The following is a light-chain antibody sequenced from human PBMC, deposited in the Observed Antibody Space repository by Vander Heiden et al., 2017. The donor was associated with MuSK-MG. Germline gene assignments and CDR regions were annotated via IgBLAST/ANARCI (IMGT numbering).Light chain of an antibody. J-gene: IGKJ3*01. CDR3: QQTDTPPFT. Sequence: IQMTQSPSSLSASEGDRVTVTCRASQSISSYLNWYQQKQGKAPKLLIFATSNLQRGVPSRFSGSGSGTDFTLTISSLQPEDYATYYCQQTDTPPFTFGHGTKVDIK. V-gene: IGKV1-39*01. CDR1: QSISSY. CDR2: ATS.